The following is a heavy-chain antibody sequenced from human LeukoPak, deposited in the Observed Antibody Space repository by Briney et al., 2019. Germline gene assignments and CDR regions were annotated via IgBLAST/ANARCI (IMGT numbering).Heavy chain of an antibody. CDR3: ARDRGIVVVPAAIKNWFDP. D-gene: IGHD2-2*01. Sequence: ASVKVSCKASGYTFTSYAMHWVRQAPGQRLEWMGWINAGNGNTKYSQKFQGRVTITRDTSASTAYMELSSLRSEDTAVYYCARDRGIVVVPAAIKNWFDPRGQGTLVTVSS. V-gene: IGHV1-3*01. CDR2: INAGNGNT. CDR1: GYTFTSYA. J-gene: IGHJ5*02.